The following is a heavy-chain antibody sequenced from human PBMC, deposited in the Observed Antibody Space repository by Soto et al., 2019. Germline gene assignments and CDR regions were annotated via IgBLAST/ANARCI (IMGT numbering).Heavy chain of an antibody. CDR2: ISSSSSYI. CDR1: GFTFSSYS. V-gene: IGHV3-21*01. Sequence: ESGGGLVKPGGSLRLSCAASGFTFSSYSMNWVRQAPGKGLEWVSSISSSSSYIYYADSVKGRFTISRDNAKNSLYLQMNSLRAEDTAVYYCARGLGGVCSGGSCYYAFDIWGQGTMVTVSS. D-gene: IGHD2-15*01. CDR3: ARGLGGVCSGGSCYYAFDI. J-gene: IGHJ3*02.